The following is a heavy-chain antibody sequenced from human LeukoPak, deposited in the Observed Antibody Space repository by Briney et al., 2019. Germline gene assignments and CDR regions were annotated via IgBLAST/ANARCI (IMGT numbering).Heavy chain of an antibody. CDR3: ARAYCDGDCHFDY. CDR1: GGSISSYY. V-gene: IGHV4-59*01. CDR2: IFYSGST. D-gene: IGHD2-21*01. J-gene: IGHJ4*02. Sequence: PSETLSLTCSVSGGSISSYYWTWIRQPPGKGLEWIGNIFYSGSTNLNPSLKSRVTISLDTSKKQLSLNLRSVTAADTAVYYCARAYCDGDCHFDYWGQGTLVTVSS.